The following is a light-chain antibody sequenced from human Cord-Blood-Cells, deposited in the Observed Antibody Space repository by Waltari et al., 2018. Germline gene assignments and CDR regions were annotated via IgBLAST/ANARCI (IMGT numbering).Light chain of an antibody. CDR1: SSHIGSNY. Sequence: QSVLTQPPPASGTPGQRVTIPCSGSSSHIGSNYVNWSQQLPGTAPKPLIYRNNQLPSGVPGRFSVSKSGTSASLAISGLRSEDEADYYCAAWDDSLSGPGVFGGGTKLTVL. CDR2: RNN. J-gene: IGLJ3*02. CDR3: AAWDDSLSGPGV. V-gene: IGLV1-47*01.